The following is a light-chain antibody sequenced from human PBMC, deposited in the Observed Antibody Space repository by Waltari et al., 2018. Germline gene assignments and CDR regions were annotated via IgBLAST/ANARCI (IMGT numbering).Light chain of an antibody. Sequence: QLVLTQSPSASASLGASVKLTCTLSSGHSSNVIAWLQQHPEKGPRYLMKVNSDGSHSKGDVIPDRFSGSSSGAERYRTISSLRSEDEADYYCQTGGHGTWVFGGGTKLTVL. V-gene: IGLV4-69*01. CDR2: VNSDGSH. CDR3: QTGGHGTWV. J-gene: IGLJ3*02. CDR1: SGHSSNV.